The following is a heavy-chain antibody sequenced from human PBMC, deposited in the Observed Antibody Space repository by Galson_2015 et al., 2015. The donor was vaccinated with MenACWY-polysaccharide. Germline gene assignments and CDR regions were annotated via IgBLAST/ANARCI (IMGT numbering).Heavy chain of an antibody. Sequence: PLRLSCAASGFTFRSYSISWVRQAPGKGLEWVSAISGSGRTTAYADSVRGRFAMSRDKSQNALFLQLNDLGADDSALYYCARGRGSNYFDYWGQGTLVTVSS. CDR2: ISGSGRTT. CDR3: ARGRGSNYFDY. D-gene: IGHD3-10*01. CDR1: GFTFRSYS. J-gene: IGHJ4*02. V-gene: IGHV3-23*01.